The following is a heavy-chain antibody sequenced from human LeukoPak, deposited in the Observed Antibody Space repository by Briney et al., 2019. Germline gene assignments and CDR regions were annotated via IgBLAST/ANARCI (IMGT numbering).Heavy chain of an antibody. CDR3: ARLIWFGELLTEYYMDV. D-gene: IGHD3-10*01. CDR2: IYYSGST. Sequence: SETLSLTCTVSGGSISSSSYYWGWIRQPPGKGLEWIGSIYYSGSTYYNPSLKSRVTISVDTSKNQFSLKLSSVTAADTAVYYCARLIWFGELLTEYYMDVWGKGTTVTISS. J-gene: IGHJ6*03. V-gene: IGHV4-39*01. CDR1: GGSISSSSYY.